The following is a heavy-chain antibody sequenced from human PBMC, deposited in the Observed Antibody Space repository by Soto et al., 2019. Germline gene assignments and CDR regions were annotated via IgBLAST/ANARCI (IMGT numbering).Heavy chain of an antibody. CDR1: RFTFSGYA. Sequence: PGGSLRLSCAASRFTFSGYALHWVRQAPGKGLEWVAIISYDGSNKYQADSVKGRFTISRDNSMNTLYLQMNSLRPEDTAVYYCARDGYNGYGLDYWGQGTLVTVSS. V-gene: IGHV3-30-3*01. CDR3: ARDGYNGYGLDY. J-gene: IGHJ4*02. CDR2: ISYDGSNK. D-gene: IGHD5-12*01.